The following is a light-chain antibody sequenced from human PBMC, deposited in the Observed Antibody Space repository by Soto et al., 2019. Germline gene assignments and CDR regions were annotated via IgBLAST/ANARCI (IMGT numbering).Light chain of an antibody. CDR1: SSDVGGYNY. J-gene: IGLJ1*01. CDR3: SSYTTSNTRQLG. Sequence: QSVLTQPASVSGSPGQSITISCTGTSSDVGGYNYVSWYQYHPGKAPKLMIFDVSNRPSGVSNRFSGSKSGNTASLTISGLQPEDEADYYCSSYTTSNTRQLGFRTGTKVTDL. CDR2: DVS. V-gene: IGLV2-14*03.